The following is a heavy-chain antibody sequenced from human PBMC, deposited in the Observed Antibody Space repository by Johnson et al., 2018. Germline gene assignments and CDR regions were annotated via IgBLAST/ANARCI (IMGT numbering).Heavy chain of an antibody. CDR3: ARDGGGSPFDV. V-gene: IGHV3-33*01. CDR2: IWSDGSNE. D-gene: IGHD3-16*01. Sequence: QVQLVQSGGGVVQPGRSLRLSCAASGFTFSRSGMHWVRQAPGKGLEWVAVIWSDGSNEGYADSVKGRYTISRDNSKNTLYLQMNSLRVEDTAVYYCARDGGGSPFDVWGQGTMVTVSS. J-gene: IGHJ3*01. CDR1: GFTFSRSG.